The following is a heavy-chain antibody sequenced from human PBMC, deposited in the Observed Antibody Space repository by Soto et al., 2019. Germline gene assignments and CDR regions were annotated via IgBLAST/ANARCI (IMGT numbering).Heavy chain of an antibody. CDR2: INHSGST. Sequence: QVQLQQWGAGLLKPSETLSLTCAVYGGSFSGYYWSWIRQPPGKGLEWIGEINHSGSTNYNPSLKSRVTISVDTSKNQFSLKLSSVTAADTAVYYCARGDRTFPAVGDPFDYWGQGTLVTVSS. CDR3: ARGDRTFPAVGDPFDY. D-gene: IGHD2-21*02. J-gene: IGHJ4*02. CDR1: GGSFSGYY. V-gene: IGHV4-34*01.